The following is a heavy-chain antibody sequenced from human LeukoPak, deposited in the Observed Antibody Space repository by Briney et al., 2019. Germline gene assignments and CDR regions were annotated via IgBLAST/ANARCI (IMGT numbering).Heavy chain of an antibody. D-gene: IGHD6-13*01. V-gene: IGHV4-61*01. J-gene: IGHJ5*02. CDR2: IYYSGST. Sequence: SETLSLTCTVSGGSISSSSYYWSWIRQPPGKGLEWIGYIYYSGSTNYNPSLKSRVTISVDTSKNQFSLKLSSVTAADTAVYYCARDRGRGYSSSWYPVNWFDPWGQGTLVTVSS. CDR3: ARDRGRGYSSSWYPVNWFDP. CDR1: GGSISSSSYY.